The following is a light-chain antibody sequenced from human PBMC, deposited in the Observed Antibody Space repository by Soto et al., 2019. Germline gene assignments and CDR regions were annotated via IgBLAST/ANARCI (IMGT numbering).Light chain of an antibody. CDR2: NVN. V-gene: IGLV2-18*02. CDR1: SSDVGSYDY. J-gene: IGLJ1*01. CDR3: FSYTSSGTYV. Sequence: QSALIQPPSVSGSPGQSVTISCTGTSSDVGSYDYVSWYQQHPGTVPKPMIYNVNTQPSGVPDRFSGSKSGNTASMTISGLQAEDETDYYCFSYTSSGTYVFGTGTKVTVL.